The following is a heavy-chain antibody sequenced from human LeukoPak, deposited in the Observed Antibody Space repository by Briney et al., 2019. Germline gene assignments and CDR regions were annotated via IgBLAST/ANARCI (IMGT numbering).Heavy chain of an antibody. V-gene: IGHV3-30*03. CDR3: ARYGPEVYYFDY. J-gene: IGHJ4*02. Sequence: PGGSLRLSCAASGFTFRSYGMHWVRQAPGKGLVWVAVISYDGSNKYYADSVKGRFTISRDNSKNTLYLQMNSLRAEDTAVYYCARYGPEVYYFDYWGQGTLVTVSS. CDR2: ISYDGSNK. CDR1: GFTFRSYG. D-gene: IGHD4-17*01.